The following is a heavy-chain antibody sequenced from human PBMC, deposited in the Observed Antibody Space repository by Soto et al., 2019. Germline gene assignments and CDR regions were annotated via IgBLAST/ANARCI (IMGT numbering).Heavy chain of an antibody. CDR1: GFSFTGYY. V-gene: IGHV1-2*02. CDR3: AKDLTRQLAYWLDP. CDR2: INAHSGGT. Sequence: ASVKVSCKASGFSFTGYYIHWLRQAPGQGLEWMGWINAHSGGTEYAQKFQGRVTLTRDTSIATAYLTLTTLTSDDTALYYCAKDLTRQLAYWLDPWGQGTQVTVSS. J-gene: IGHJ5*02. D-gene: IGHD6-6*01.